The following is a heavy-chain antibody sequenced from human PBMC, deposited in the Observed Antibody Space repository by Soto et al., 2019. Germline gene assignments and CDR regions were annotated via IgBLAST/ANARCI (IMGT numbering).Heavy chain of an antibody. D-gene: IGHD2-21*01. J-gene: IGHJ6*03. CDR1: GGSVSSGSYY. CDR3: ARHATLSCGGDCYSKWYYYYYMDV. V-gene: IGHV4-39*01. Sequence: PSETLSLTCTVSGGSVSSGSYYWSWIRQPPGKELEWIGSIYNSGSTYYNPSLKSRVTISVDTSKNQFSLKLSSVTAADTAVYYCARHATLSCGGDCYSKWYYYYYMDVWGKGTTVTVSS. CDR2: IYNSGST.